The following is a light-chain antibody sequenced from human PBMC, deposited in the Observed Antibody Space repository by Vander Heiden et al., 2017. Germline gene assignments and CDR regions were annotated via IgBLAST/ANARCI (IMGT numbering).Light chain of an antibody. CDR2: GKN. J-gene: IGLJ2*01. V-gene: IGLV3-19*01. CDR1: SLRSYY. CDR3: NSRDSSGNRV. Sequence: SSELTQDPAVSVAFGQTVRITCQGDSLRSYYASWYQQKPGQAPVLVIYGKNNRPSGIPDRFSGSSSGNTASLTITGAQAEDEADYYCNSRDSSGNRVFGGGTKLTVL.